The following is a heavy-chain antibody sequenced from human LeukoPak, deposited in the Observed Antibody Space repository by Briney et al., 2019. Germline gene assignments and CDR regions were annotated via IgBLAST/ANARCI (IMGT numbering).Heavy chain of an antibody. CDR1: GGTFSSYA. Sequence: GASVNVSCKASGGTFSSYAISWVRQAPGQGLEWMGRIIPILGIANYAQKFQGRVTITADKSTSTAYMELSSLRSEDTAVYYCARDLGYDYVWGSLPNDAFDLWGQGTMVTVSS. CDR3: ARDLGYDYVWGSLPNDAFDL. CDR2: IIPILGIA. V-gene: IGHV1-69*04. D-gene: IGHD3-16*01. J-gene: IGHJ3*01.